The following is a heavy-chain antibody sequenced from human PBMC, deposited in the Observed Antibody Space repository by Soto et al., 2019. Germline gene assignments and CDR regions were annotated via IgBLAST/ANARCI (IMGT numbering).Heavy chain of an antibody. V-gene: IGHV3-30*18. D-gene: IGHD6-13*01. CDR3: AKDTHRSQAAYPHFDY. CDR1: GFTFSSYG. J-gene: IGHJ4*02. Sequence: QVQLVESGGGVVQPGRSLRLSCAASGFTFSSYGMHWVRQAPGKGLEWVAVISYDGSNKYYADSVKGRFTISRDNSKNTLYLQMNSLRAEDTAVYYCAKDTHRSQAAYPHFDYWGQGTLVTVSS. CDR2: ISYDGSNK.